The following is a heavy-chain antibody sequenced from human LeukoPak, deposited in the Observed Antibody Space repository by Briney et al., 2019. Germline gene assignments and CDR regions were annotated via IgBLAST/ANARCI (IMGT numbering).Heavy chain of an antibody. CDR3: ARYLDYGGNSRVFQH. D-gene: IGHD4-23*01. CDR1: GGSIRSYY. J-gene: IGHJ1*01. CDR2: IYYSGST. V-gene: IGHV4-59*12. Sequence: SETLSLTCTVSGGSIRSYYWSWIRQPPGKGLEWIAYIYYSGSTNYNPSLKSRVTISVDTSKNQFSLKLSSVTAADTAVYYCARYLDYGGNSRVFQHWGQGTLVTVSS.